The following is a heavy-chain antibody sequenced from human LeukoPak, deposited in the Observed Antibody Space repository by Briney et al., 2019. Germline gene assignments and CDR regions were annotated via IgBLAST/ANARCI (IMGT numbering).Heavy chain of an antibody. J-gene: IGHJ4*02. CDR3: ARDSLSSLIDY. CDR1: GFTFSSYA. CDR2: ISGSGGST. D-gene: IGHD6-19*01. V-gene: IGHV3-23*01. Sequence: EGSLRLSCAASGFTFSSYAMSWVRQAPGKGLEWVSAISGSGGSTYYADSVKGRFTISRDNAKNSLYLQMNSLRAEDTAVYYCARDSLSSLIDYWGQGTLVTVSS.